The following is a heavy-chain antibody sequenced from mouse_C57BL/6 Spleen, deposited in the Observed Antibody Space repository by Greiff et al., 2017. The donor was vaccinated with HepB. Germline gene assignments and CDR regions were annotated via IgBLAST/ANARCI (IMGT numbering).Heavy chain of an antibody. Sequence: EVQWVESGGGLVKPGGSLKLSCAASGFTFSSYAMSWVRQTPEKRLEWVATISDGGSYTYYPDNVKGRFTISRDNAKNNLYLQMSHLKSEDTAMYYCAREGHYGSPFAYWGQGTLVTVSA. D-gene: IGHD1-1*01. CDR1: GFTFSSYA. CDR3: AREGHYGSPFAY. J-gene: IGHJ3*01. V-gene: IGHV5-4*01. CDR2: ISDGGSYT.